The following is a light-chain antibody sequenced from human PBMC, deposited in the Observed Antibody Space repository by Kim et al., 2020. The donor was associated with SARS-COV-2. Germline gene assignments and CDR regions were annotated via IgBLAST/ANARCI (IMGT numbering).Light chain of an antibody. Sequence: QSALTQPPSASGSPGQSVTISCTGTSSDVGGYDYVSWYQHHPGKAPKLIIFQVTRRPSGVPARFSGSKSGNTASLTVSGLHADDEGDYYCSSYAVTDNLVFGGGTQLTVL. CDR2: QVT. CDR1: SSDVGGYDY. J-gene: IGLJ3*02. V-gene: IGLV2-8*01. CDR3: SSYAVTDNLV.